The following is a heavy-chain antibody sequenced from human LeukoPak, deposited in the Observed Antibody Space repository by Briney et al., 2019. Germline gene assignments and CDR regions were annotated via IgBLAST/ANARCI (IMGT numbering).Heavy chain of an antibody. CDR1: GFTFSSYA. CDR3: ARDLLSGTRFDY. J-gene: IGHJ4*02. Sequence: PGGSLRLSCAASGFTFSSYAMSWVRQAPGKGLEWVSAISGSGGSTYYADSVKGRFTISRDNSKNTLYLQMNSLRAEDTAVYYCARDLLSGTRFDYWGQGTLATVSS. D-gene: IGHD3-10*01. V-gene: IGHV3-23*01. CDR2: ISGSGGST.